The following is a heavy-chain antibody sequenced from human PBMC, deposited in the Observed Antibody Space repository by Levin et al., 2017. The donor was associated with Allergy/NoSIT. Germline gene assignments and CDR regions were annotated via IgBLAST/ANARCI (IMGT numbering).Heavy chain of an antibody. CDR2: ISSSSSYI. V-gene: IGHV3-21*01. D-gene: IGHD1-26*01. J-gene: IGHJ4*02. CDR1: GFTFSSYS. Sequence: PGGSLRLSCAASGFTFSSYSMNWVRQAPGKGLEWVSSISSSSSYIYYADSVKGRFTISRDNAKNSLYLQMNSLRAEDTAVYYCASHSLTLVGEPDYWGQGTLVTVSS. CDR3: ASHSLTLVGEPDY.